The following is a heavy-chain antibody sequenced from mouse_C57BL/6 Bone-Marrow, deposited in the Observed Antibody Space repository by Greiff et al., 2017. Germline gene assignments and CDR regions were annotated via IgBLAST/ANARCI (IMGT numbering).Heavy chain of an antibody. Sequence: VQLLQSGAELVKPGASVKLSCKASGYTFTSYGMPWVRQSPGRGLEWIGRIDPNGGGTKYNEKIKSQVTLTVDKPTSTAYMQLSSLTSEDAADYCGAAAQATGAMDYWGQGTSVTVSS. CDR3: AAAQATGAMDY. CDR2: IDPNGGGT. D-gene: IGHD3-2*02. V-gene: IGHV1-72*01. J-gene: IGHJ4*01. CDR1: GYTFTSYG.